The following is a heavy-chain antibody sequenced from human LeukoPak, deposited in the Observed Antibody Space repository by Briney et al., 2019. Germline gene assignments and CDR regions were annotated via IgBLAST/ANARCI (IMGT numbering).Heavy chain of an antibody. CDR1: GFIFSSNW. CDR2: IKEDGTGT. D-gene: IGHD6-13*01. J-gene: IGHJ4*02. V-gene: IGHV3-7*01. Sequence: PGGSLRLSCAASGFIFSSNWMSWVRLAPGKGLEWVANIKEDGTGTYYVDSVKGRFTISRDNAKDSLYLQMNSLRAEDTAVYYCARAAHSSSAFWGQGTLVTVSS. CDR3: ARAAHSSSAF.